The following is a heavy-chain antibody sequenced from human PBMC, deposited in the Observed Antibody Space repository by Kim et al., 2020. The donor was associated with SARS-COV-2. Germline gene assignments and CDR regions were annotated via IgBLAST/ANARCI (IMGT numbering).Heavy chain of an antibody. CDR3: ARPLHRQFDY. J-gene: IGHJ4*02. CDR2: IHRDGSST. Sequence: GGSLRLSCAASGFTFSSYWMHWVRQAPGEGLVWVSRIHRDGSSTSYMDSVKGRFTISSDNAKNTLYLQMNSLRAEDTAVYYCARPLHRQFDYWGQGTLVTVSS. CDR1: GFTFSSYW. V-gene: IGHV3-74*01.